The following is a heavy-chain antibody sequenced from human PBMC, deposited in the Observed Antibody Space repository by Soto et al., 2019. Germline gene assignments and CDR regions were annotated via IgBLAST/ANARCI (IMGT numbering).Heavy chain of an antibody. V-gene: IGHV4-59*01. CDR2: IYYSGST. CDR1: GGSISSYY. CDR3: ARLDDILTPGNFDY. J-gene: IGHJ4*02. Sequence: SETLSLTCTVSGGSISSYYWSWIRQPPGKGLEWIGYIYYSGSTNYNPSLKSRVTISVDTSKNQFSLKLSSVTAADTAVYYCARLDDILTPGNFDYWGQGTLVTVSS. D-gene: IGHD3-9*01.